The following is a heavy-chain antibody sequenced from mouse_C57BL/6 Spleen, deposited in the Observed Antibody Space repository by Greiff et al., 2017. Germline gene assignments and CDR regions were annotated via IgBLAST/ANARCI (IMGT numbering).Heavy chain of an antibody. CDR2: SDPSDSYT. J-gene: IGHJ3*01. CDR1: GYTFTSYW. Sequence: QVQLQQPGAERVKHGASVKLSCKASGYTFTSYWMQWVKKRPGQGLEWIGESDPSDSYTNYNPQFKGKAPLTVVTSSSTADMQLISLTSEDSAVYYCARRGDYDRRATWFAYWGQWTLVTVSA. D-gene: IGHD2-4*01. V-gene: IGHV1-50*01. CDR3: ARRGDYDRRATWFAY.